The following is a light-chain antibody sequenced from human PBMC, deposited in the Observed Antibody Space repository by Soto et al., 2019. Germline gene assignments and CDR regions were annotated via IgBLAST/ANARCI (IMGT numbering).Light chain of an antibody. J-gene: IGLJ2*01. CDR1: NIGSKS. Sequence: SYELPQPPSVSVAPGKTARITCGGNNIGSKSVHWYQQKPGQAPVLVIYYDSDRPSGIPERFSGSNSGNTATLTISRVEAGDEADYYCQVWDSSSDRDVVFGGGTQLTVL. V-gene: IGLV3-21*04. CDR2: YDS. CDR3: QVWDSSSDRDVV.